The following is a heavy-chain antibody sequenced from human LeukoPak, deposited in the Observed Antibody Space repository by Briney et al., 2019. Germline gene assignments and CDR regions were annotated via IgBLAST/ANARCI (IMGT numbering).Heavy chain of an antibody. CDR3: ARAFVPTVGAYDY. CDR2: ITTSSSYT. CDR1: GFSFSSYN. D-gene: IGHD1-26*01. J-gene: IGHJ4*02. Sequence: TGGSLRLSCEASGFSFSSYNMDWVRQTPGKGLEWISSITTSSSYTFYADSVKGRFTISRDNARNSLYLQMNSLRADDTALYYCARAFVPTVGAYDYWGQGTLVTVSS. V-gene: IGHV3-21*04.